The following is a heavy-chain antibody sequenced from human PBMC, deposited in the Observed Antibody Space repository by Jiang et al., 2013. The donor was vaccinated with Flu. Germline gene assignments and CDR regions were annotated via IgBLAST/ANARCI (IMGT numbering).Heavy chain of an antibody. J-gene: IGHJ4*02. CDR1: GLTFSSYV. CDR3: AKGPYYYPFDY. CDR2: ISGSGGST. D-gene: IGHD3-10*01. V-gene: IGHV3-23*01. Sequence: QLLESGGGLVQPGGSLRLSCAASGLTFSSYVMSWVRQAPGKGLEWVSAISGSGGSTYYADSVKGRFTISRDNSKNTLYLHMNSLRAEDTAVYYCAKGPYYYPFDYWGQGTLVTVSP.